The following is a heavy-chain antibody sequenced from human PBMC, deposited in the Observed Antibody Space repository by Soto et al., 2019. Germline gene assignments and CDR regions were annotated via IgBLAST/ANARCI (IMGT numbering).Heavy chain of an antibody. Sequence: EVQLLESGGGLVQPGGSLRLSCAASGFTFSSYAMSWVRQAPGKGLEWVSAISGSGGSTYYADSVKGRFTISRDNSKNTLYLQMNSLRAEDTAVYYCAKGGGYCSSTSRTKCYYFDYWGQGTLVTVSS. CDR2: ISGSGGST. J-gene: IGHJ4*02. V-gene: IGHV3-23*01. CDR3: AKGGGYCSSTSRTKCYYFDY. CDR1: GFTFSSYA. D-gene: IGHD2-2*01.